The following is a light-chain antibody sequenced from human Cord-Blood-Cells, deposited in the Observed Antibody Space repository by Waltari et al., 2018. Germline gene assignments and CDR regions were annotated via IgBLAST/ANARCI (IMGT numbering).Light chain of an antibody. CDR2: AAS. J-gene: IGKJ2*01. CDR1: QSISSS. CDR3: QQSYSTPHT. Sequence: DIYMTQSPSSLSASVGHRLPITCRASQSISSSLNWYQQKPWKAPKLLLYAASSLQSGVPSRFSGSVSGTDFTLTISSLQPEDFATYYCQQSYSTPHTFGQGTKLEIK. V-gene: IGKV1-39*01.